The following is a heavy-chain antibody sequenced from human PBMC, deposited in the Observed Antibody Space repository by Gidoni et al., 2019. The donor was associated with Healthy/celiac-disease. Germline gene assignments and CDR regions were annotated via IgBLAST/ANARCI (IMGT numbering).Heavy chain of an antibody. CDR1: GYSFTRYW. J-gene: IGHJ4*02. Sequence: EVQLVQSGAEVKKPGESLKISCTGSGYSFTRYWIGWVRQMPGKGLEWMGIIYPGDSDTRYSPSFQGQVTISADKSISTAYLQWSSLKASDTAMYYCARQIDLYDDYSSGWYDYWGQGTLVTVSS. CDR2: IYPGDSDT. CDR3: ARQIDLYDDYSSGWYDY. D-gene: IGHD6-19*01. V-gene: IGHV5-51*01.